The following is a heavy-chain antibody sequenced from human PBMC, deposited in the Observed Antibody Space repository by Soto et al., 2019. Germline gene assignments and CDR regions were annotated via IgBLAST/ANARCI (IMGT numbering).Heavy chain of an antibody. CDR1: GASIRSTDYY. V-gene: IGHV4-30-4*01. D-gene: IGHD5-18*01. Sequence: SETLSLTCTVSGASIRSTDYYWSWIRQAPGKGLEWIGYVYYTGSTYYNPSLMSRLTISVDTSKNQFSLKLSSVTAADTAVYYCARLGYSYGFIPTNFDYWGQGTLVTVSS. J-gene: IGHJ4*02. CDR3: ARLGYSYGFIPTNFDY. CDR2: VYYTGST.